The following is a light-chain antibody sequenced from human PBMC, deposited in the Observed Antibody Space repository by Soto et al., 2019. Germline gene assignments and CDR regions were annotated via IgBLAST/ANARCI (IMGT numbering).Light chain of an antibody. Sequence: QSALTQPASVSGSPGQSITISCTGTRSDVGGYNFVSWYQQHPGKVPKLLIYDVTHRPSGVSNRFSASKSANTASLTISGLQAEDEADYYCSSYTSTNTLVLGGGTKLTVL. J-gene: IGLJ2*01. CDR3: SSYTSTNTLV. CDR2: DVT. V-gene: IGLV2-14*01. CDR1: RSDVGGYNF.